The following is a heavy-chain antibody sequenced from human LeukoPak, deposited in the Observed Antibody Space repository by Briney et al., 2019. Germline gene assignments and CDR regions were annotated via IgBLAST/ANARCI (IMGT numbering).Heavy chain of an antibody. CDR1: GFTFSSYS. D-gene: IGHD6-19*01. J-gene: IGHJ4*02. Sequence: KAGGSLRLSCAASGFTFSSYSMNWVRQAPGKGLEWVSSISSSSSYIYYADSVKGRFTISRDNAKNSLYLQMNSLRAEDTAVYYCARGYSSGWSIDYWGQGTLVTVSS. V-gene: IGHV3-21*01. CDR3: ARGYSSGWSIDY. CDR2: ISSSSSYI.